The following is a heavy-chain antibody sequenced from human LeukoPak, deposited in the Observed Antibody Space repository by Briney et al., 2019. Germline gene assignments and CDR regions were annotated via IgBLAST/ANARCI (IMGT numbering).Heavy chain of an antibody. D-gene: IGHD3-3*01. CDR3: ARTPRSKDYDFWSGYFPTHPDY. Sequence: KPGGSLRLSCAASGFTFSSYWMSWVRQAPGKGLEWVANIKQDGSEKYYVDSVKGRFTISRDNAKNSLYLQMNSLRAEDTAVYYCARTPRSKDYDFWSGYFPTHPDYWGQGTLVTVSS. V-gene: IGHV3-7*01. J-gene: IGHJ4*02. CDR1: GFTFSSYW. CDR2: IKQDGSEK.